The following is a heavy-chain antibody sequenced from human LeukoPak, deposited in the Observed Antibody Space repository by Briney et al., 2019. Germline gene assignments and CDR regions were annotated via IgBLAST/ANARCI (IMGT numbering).Heavy chain of an antibody. J-gene: IGHJ4*02. CDR3: ARRYSYAYGYFDH. V-gene: IGHV1-2*02. CDR1: GYSFTDHH. CDR2: IDLDSDGT. D-gene: IGHD3-16*01. Sequence: ASVKVSCKASGYSFTDHHLHWVRQAPGQGPEWMGGIDLDSDGTNYRQKFQGRVTLTGDTSMSTAYLELSSLRSDDTAVYYCARRYSYAYGYFDHWGQGTLVTVSS.